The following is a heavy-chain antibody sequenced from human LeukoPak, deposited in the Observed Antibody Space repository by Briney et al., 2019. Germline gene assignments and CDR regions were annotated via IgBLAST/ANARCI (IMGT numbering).Heavy chain of an antibody. CDR2: INPSGGST. J-gene: IGHJ6*02. Sequence: ASVKVSCKASGYTFTSYYMHWVRQAPGQGLEWMGIINPSGGSTSYAQKFQGRVTMTTDTSTSTAYMELRSLRSDDTAVYYCARDYPSGRVYYYYYGMDVWGQGTTVTVSS. CDR3: ARDYPSGRVYYYYYGMDV. CDR1: GYTFTSYY. V-gene: IGHV1-46*01.